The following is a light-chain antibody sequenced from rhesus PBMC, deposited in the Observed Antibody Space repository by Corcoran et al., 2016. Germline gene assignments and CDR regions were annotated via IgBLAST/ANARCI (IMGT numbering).Light chain of an antibody. V-gene: IGKV3-24*04. Sequence: ETVVTQSPATLSLSPGERATLSCRASQSVGSHLAWYQQKPGQAPRLLIYGASSRATGIPDRFSGSGSGTDFTLTISSLEPEDVGVYYCQQSSHLSYSFGQGTKVEIK. CDR2: GAS. J-gene: IGKJ2*01. CDR3: QQSSHLSYS. CDR1: QSVGSH.